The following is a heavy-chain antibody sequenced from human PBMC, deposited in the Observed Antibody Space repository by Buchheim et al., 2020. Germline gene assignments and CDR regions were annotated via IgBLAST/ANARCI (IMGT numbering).Heavy chain of an antibody. Sequence: EVQLVESGGGLVQPGGSLRLSCAASGFTFSSYSMNWVRQAPGKGLEWLSYISSSSSTIYYADSVKGRFTISKDNAKNYLYLQMNSLRDEDTAVYYCGRDLYYGDYVFDYWGQGTL. J-gene: IGHJ4*02. V-gene: IGHV3-48*02. CDR3: GRDLYYGDYVFDY. CDR1: GFTFSSYS. D-gene: IGHD4-17*01. CDR2: ISSSSSTI.